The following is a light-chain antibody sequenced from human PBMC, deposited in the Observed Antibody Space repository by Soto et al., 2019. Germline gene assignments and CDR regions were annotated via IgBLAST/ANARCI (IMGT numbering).Light chain of an antibody. CDR1: QSVTK. J-gene: IGKJ4*01. Sequence: EMVMTQSPATLSVSPGERATLSCRASQSVTKLAWYQQKPGQAPRLLIYGVSTRPTGTPARFSGSGSGTDFTLTISSLQSEDFAVYYCQQYNNWPPVAFGGGTKVEIK. CDR2: GVS. CDR3: QQYNNWPPVA. V-gene: IGKV3D-15*01.